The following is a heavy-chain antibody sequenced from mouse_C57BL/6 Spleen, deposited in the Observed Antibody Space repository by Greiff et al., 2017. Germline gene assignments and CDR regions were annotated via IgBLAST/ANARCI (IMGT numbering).Heavy chain of an antibody. CDR1: GFTFNDYY. D-gene: IGHD1-1*01. CDR2: IDPEDGET. V-gene: IGHV14-2*01. Sequence: EVQLQQSGAELVKPGASVKLSCTASGFTFNDYYMHWVKQRTEQGLEWIGRIDPEDGETTYAPKLQGKATITADTSSNTAYLQLSSLTSEDTAVYYCARGDDDSSSYGDFDYWGQGTTLTVSS. CDR3: ARGDDDSSSYGDFDY. J-gene: IGHJ2*01.